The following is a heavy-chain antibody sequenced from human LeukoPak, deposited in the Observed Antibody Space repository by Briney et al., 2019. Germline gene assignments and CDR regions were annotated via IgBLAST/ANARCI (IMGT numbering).Heavy chain of an antibody. D-gene: IGHD6-19*01. CDR1: GFTFGDHA. Sequence: AGGSLRLSCTASGFTFGDHAMSWVRPAPGKGLEWVGFIRSKAHGGTAEYAASVKGRFTISRDDSKSIAYRQMNSLKTEDTAVYYCTRGSSSGWYWTYYFDYWGQGTLVTVSS. J-gene: IGHJ4*02. V-gene: IGHV3-49*04. CDR2: IRSKAHGGTA. CDR3: TRGSSSGWYWTYYFDY.